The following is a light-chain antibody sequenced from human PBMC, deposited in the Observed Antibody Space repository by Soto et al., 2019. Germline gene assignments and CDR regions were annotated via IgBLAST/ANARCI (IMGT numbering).Light chain of an antibody. CDR1: QDISNY. J-gene: IGKJ1*01. CDR3: QQYDNLLTWT. Sequence: DIQMTQSPSSLSASVGDRVNITCQASQDISNYLNWYQQKPGKAPKLLIYDASNLETGVPSRFSGSGSGTDFTFTISSLQPEDIATYYCQQYDNLLTWTFGQGTKVDIK. CDR2: DAS. V-gene: IGKV1-33*01.